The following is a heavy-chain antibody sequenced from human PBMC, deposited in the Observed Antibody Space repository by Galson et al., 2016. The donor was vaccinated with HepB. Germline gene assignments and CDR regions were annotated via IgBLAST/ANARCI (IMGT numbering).Heavy chain of an antibody. CDR2: ISYDGSKK. CDR1: GFTFSSYG. CDR3: AKNDILTGYSAFDY. V-gene: IGHV3-30*18. Sequence: SMRLSCAASGFTFSSYGMNWVRQAPGKGLEGVAVISYDGSKKYYAASAKGRFTIPRDYSKNTLYLQMNSLRAEDTAVYYCAKNDILTGYSAFDYWGQGTLVTVSS. D-gene: IGHD3-9*01. J-gene: IGHJ4*02.